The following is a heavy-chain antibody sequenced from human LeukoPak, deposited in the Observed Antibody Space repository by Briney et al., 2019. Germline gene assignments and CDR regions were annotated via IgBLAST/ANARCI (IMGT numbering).Heavy chain of an antibody. V-gene: IGHV3-30*18. CDR1: GFTFRSYG. J-gene: IGHJ4*02. Sequence: GRSLRLSCVASGFTFRSYGMHWVRQAPGKGLEWVALISYDGSNKYYADSVKGRFTISRDNSKNTLYLQMNSLRAEDTAVYYCAKDWGQFYGSGSPPPDYWGQGTLVTVSS. CDR3: AKDWGQFYGSGSPPPDY. D-gene: IGHD3-10*01. CDR2: ISYDGSNK.